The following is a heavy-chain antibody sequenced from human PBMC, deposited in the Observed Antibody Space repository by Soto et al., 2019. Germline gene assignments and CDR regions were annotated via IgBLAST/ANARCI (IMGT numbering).Heavy chain of an antibody. CDR1: GGSISDGYY. V-gene: IGHV4-31*03. Sequence: KPSETLSLTCTVSGGSISDGYYWTWIRQHPGKGLEWIGSISASGSTSYNPSLKSRLTVSVDKSKNQFSLNLRSVTAADTAVYYCARRDRSGFSYWLDTWGQGTLVTSPQ. J-gene: IGHJ5*02. D-gene: IGHD3-22*01. CDR3: ARRDRSGFSYWLDT. CDR2: ISASGST.